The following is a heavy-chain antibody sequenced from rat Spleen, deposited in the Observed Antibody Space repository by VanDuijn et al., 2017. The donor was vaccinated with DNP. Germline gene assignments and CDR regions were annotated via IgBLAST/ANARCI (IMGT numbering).Heavy chain of an antibody. CDR3: ATYTTPVGDYFDY. CDR1: GFTFSNYG. J-gene: IGHJ2*01. D-gene: IGHD1-6*01. CDR2: ITASGGST. Sequence: EVQLVESGGGLVQPGRSLKLSCAASGFTFSNYGMAWVRQAPTKGLEWVASITASGGSTSYRDSVKGRFTISRDNAKTILYLQMDSLRSEDTATYYCATYTTPVGDYFDYWGQGVMVTVSS. V-gene: IGHV5S13*01.